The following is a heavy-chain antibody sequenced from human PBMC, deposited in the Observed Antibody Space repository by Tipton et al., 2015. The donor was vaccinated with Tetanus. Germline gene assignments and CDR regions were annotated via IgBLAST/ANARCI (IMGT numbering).Heavy chain of an antibody. CDR1: AITFSTYA. CDR2: ISSSGGST. Sequence: SLRLSCADSAITFSTYAMSWVRQAPGKGLEWVSGISSSGGSTYYADSVKGRFTISRDNSKNTLFLQMNSLRAEDTAVYFCANMDTYFYHGRDGWGQGTTVTVSS. J-gene: IGHJ6*02. CDR3: ANMDTYFYHGRDG. V-gene: IGHV3-23*01. D-gene: IGHD3-10*01.